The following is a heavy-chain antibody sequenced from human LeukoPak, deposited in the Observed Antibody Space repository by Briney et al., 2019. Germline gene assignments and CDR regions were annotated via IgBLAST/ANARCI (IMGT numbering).Heavy chain of an antibody. CDR1: GFTFTTYW. Sequence: PGGSLRLSCVASGFTFTTYWMAWVRQAPGKGLEWVANIKQDGSEEYYADSVRGRFTISRDNAKNSLYLQMNSLRAEDTAVYYCARLARGHDAFDIWGQGTMVTVSS. CDR2: IKQDGSEE. D-gene: IGHD3-10*01. CDR3: ARLARGHDAFDI. V-gene: IGHV3-7*01. J-gene: IGHJ3*02.